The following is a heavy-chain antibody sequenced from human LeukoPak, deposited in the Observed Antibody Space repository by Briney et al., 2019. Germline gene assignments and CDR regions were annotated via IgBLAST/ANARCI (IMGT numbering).Heavy chain of an antibody. J-gene: IGHJ4*02. D-gene: IGHD5-24*01. CDR1: GFTFSSYS. CDR3: ARRGDGYTDAYYFDY. Sequence: KPGGSLRLSCAASGFTFSSYSMNWVRQAPGKGLEWVSSISSSSSYIYYADSVKGRFTISRDNAKNSLYLQMNSLRAEDTAVYYCARRGDGYTDAYYFDYWGQGTLVTVSS. V-gene: IGHV3-21*01. CDR2: ISSSSSYI.